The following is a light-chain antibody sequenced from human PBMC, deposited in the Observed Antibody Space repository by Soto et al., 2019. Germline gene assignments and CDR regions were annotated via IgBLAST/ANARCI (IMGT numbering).Light chain of an antibody. V-gene: IGLV9-49*01. CDR2: VGTGGIVG. Sequence: QSVLTQPPSASASLGASVTLTCTLSSGYSNYKVDWYQQRPGKGPRFVMRVGTGGIVGSKGDGIPDRFSVLGSGLNRYLTIKNIQEEDESDYHCGAGHGSGNNFVGVFGGGTKLTVL. J-gene: IGLJ3*02. CDR3: GAGHGSGNNFVGV. CDR1: SGYSNYK.